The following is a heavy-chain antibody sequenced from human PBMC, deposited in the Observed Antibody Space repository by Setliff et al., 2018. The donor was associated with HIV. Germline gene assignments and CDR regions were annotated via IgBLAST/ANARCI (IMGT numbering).Heavy chain of an antibody. CDR3: AGPFPGQGAAARENDAFDI. CDR2: ASDDGKNI. J-gene: IGHJ3*02. Sequence: GGSLRLSCAASGFTFSNYAVHWVRQAPGKGLEWVAVASDDGKNIYYADSVKGRFTVSRDNYRNTVFLQRNSLRMEDTAVYYCAGPFPGQGAAARENDAFDICGQGTMVTVSS. D-gene: IGHD6-13*01. CDR1: GFTFSNYA. V-gene: IGHV3-30*03.